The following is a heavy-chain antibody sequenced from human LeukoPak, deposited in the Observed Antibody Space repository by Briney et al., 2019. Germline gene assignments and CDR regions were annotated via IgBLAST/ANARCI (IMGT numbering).Heavy chain of an antibody. V-gene: IGHV4-59*08. CDR3: AGHHPRNTVDF. CDR1: GGPISDFY. Sequence: SETLSLTCTVSGGPISDFYWSWIRQPPGKGLEWIGFIYYSGSTNYNPSLKSRATISVDSSKKQFSLRLTSMTAADTAVYYCAGHHPRNTVDFWGQGTLVTVSS. J-gene: IGHJ4*02. CDR2: IYYSGST. D-gene: IGHD2/OR15-2a*01.